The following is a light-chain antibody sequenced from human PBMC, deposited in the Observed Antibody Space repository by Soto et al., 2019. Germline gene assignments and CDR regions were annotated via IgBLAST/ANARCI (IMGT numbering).Light chain of an antibody. CDR1: QSIDNY. J-gene: IGKJ3*01. CDR2: AAS. Sequence: DVQMTQSPSSLSASVGDRVTIACRASQSIDNYLNWYQQKPGRATKLLIYAASSLQSGVPSRFSGSGSGTDCTLTISSLQPADFATYYCQQSYTLPLLTFGPGTRVDIK. CDR3: QQSYTLPLLT. V-gene: IGKV1-39*01.